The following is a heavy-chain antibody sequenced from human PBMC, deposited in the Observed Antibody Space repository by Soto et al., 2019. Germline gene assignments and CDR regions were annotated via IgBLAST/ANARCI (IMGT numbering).Heavy chain of an antibody. J-gene: IGHJ4*02. CDR1: GYSFTSYW. CDR2: IDPSDSYT. CDR3: ALTLPGGSGSNY. V-gene: IGHV5-10-1*01. D-gene: IGHD3-10*01. Sequence: GESLKISCKGSGYSFTSYWISWVRQMPGKGLEWMGRIDPSDSYTNYSPSFQGHVTISADRSISTAYLQWSSLKASDTAMYYCALTLPGGSGSNYWGQGTLVTVSS.